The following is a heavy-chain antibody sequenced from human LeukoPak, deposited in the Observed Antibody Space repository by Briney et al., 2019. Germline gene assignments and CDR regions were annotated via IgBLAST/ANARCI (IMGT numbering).Heavy chain of an antibody. V-gene: IGHV3-48*04. Sequence: PGGSLRLSCAASGFTVSSNYMSWVRQAPGKGLEWVSYISTSSSTIYYADSVKGRFTISRDNAKNSLYLQMSSLRAEDTAVYYCARAAGGSGRSNYWGQGTLVTVSS. D-gene: IGHD1-26*01. CDR1: GFTVSSNY. J-gene: IGHJ4*02. CDR2: ISTSSSTI. CDR3: ARAAGGSGRSNY.